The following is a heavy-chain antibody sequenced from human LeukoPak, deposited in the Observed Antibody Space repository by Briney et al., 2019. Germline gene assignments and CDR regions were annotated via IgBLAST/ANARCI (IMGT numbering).Heavy chain of an antibody. Sequence: GGSLRLSCAASGFTFSSYAMHWVRQAPGQRLEWMGWINNGNDYTKYSQEFQGRVTITRDTSASTAYMELSSLRSEDMAVYYCARGGSTRRTPLDYWGQGTLVTVSS. V-gene: IGHV1-3*03. CDR1: GFTFSSYA. CDR2: INNGNDYT. CDR3: ARGGSTRRTPLDY. D-gene: IGHD6-25*01. J-gene: IGHJ4*02.